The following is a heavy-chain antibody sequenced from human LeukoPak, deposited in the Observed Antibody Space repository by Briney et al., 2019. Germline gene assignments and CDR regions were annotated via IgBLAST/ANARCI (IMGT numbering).Heavy chain of an antibody. J-gene: IGHJ4*02. D-gene: IGHD2-15*01. CDR2: ISYDGSNK. V-gene: IGHV3-30*18. CDR3: AKGARGGCSGGSCNPFDC. CDR1: GFTFSGYG. Sequence: QAGRSLRLSCAASGFTFSGYGMHWVRQAPGKGLEWVAVISYDGSNKYYADSVKGRFTISRDNSKNTLYLQMNSLRAEDTAVYYCAKGARGGCSGGSCNPFDCWGQGTLVTVSS.